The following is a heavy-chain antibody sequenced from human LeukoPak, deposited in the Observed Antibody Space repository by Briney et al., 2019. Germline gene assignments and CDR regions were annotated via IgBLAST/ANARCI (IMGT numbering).Heavy chain of an antibody. J-gene: IGHJ6*02. CDR1: GYTFTSYG. CDR2: ISAYNGNT. Sequence: ASVTVSCKASGYTFTSYGISWVRQAPGQGLEWMGWISAYNGNTNYAQKLQGRVTMTTDTSTSTAYMELRSLRSDDTAVYYCARDREGNWNDGDSTPFLTDYGMDVWGQGTTVTVSS. V-gene: IGHV1-18*01. D-gene: IGHD1-20*01. CDR3: ARDREGNWNDGDSTPFLTDYGMDV.